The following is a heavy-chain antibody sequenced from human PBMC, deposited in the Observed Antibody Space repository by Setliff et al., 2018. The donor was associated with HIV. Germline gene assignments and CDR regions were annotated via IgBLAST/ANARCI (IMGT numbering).Heavy chain of an antibody. CDR1: GFTFSFDW. D-gene: IGHD5-18*01. V-gene: IGHV3-7*01. Sequence: GGSLRLSCAASGFTFSFDWMSWVRQAPGKGLEWVASLTPDGGQVYYADSVKGRFTISRDNADNSLYLQVNSLRAEDTAVYYCARDTAYSFDYWGQGTLVTVSS. CDR3: ARDTAYSFDY. CDR2: LTPDGGQV. J-gene: IGHJ4*02.